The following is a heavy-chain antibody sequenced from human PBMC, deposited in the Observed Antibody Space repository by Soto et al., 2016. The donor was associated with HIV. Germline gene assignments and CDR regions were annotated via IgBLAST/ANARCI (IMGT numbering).Heavy chain of an antibody. D-gene: IGHD3-10*01. Sequence: EVQLLESGGGLVQPGGSLRLSCAASGFTFSSYAMSWVRQAPGKGLEWVSAISGSGGSTYYADSVKGRFTISRDNSKNTLYLQMNSLRAEDTAVYYCAKKGPITMVRGAPGAFDIWGQGTMVTVSS. V-gene: IGHV3-23*01. CDR1: GFTFSSYA. CDR3: AKKGPITMVRGAPGAFDI. J-gene: IGHJ3*02. CDR2: ISGSGGST.